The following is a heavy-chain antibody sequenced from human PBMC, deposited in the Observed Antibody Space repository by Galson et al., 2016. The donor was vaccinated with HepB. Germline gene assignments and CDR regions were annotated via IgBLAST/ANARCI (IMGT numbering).Heavy chain of an antibody. CDR1: GFTFSNAW. CDR2: IKSKTDGGTT. J-gene: IGHJ6*04. D-gene: IGHD3-10*01. V-gene: IGHV3-15*01. CDR3: TTAFNRNYGSYYYYYYGIDV. Sequence: SLRLSCAASGFTFSNAWMSWVRQAPGKGLEWVGHIKSKTDGGTTDYAAPVKGRFSISRDDSKNTLYLQMNSLKTKDTAVYYCTTAFNRNYGSYYYYYYGIDVWAKGTTFTVPS.